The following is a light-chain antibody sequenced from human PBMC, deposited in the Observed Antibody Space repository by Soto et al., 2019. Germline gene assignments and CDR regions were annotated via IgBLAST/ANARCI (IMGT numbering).Light chain of an antibody. CDR3: CSYAGINNLGV. CDR2: EVN. J-gene: IGLJ1*01. CDR1: SSDVGVYKY. Sequence: QSALTQPPSASGSPGQPVTISCTGTSSDVGVYKYVSWYQQHPGKAPKLMIFEVNMRPSGVPNRFSGSKSGNTASLTASGLQAEDDADYYCCSYAGINNLGVFGTGTKLTVL. V-gene: IGLV2-8*01.